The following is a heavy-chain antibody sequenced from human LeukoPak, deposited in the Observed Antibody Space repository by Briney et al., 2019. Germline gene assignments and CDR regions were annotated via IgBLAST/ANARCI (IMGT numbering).Heavy chain of an antibody. J-gene: IGHJ4*02. Sequence: SGGSLRLSCLVSGFSFSSYAMHWVRQAPGKGLEYVSAISTNGDSTYYVDSVKGRFTISRDNSKNTLYLQMSSLRAEDMSVYYCVTATSYSAYDYWGQGTLVTVSS. D-gene: IGHD5-12*01. CDR3: VTATSYSAYDY. CDR1: GFSFSSYA. V-gene: IGHV3-64D*06. CDR2: ISTNGDST.